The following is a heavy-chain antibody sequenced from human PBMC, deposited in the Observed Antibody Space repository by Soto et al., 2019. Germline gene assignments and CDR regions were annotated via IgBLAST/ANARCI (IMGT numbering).Heavy chain of an antibody. CDR2: IYTSGST. CDR3: ARGITMVRGVRWYYYYGMAV. J-gene: IGHJ6*02. Sequence: SETLSLTCTVSGGSISSYYWSWIRQPAGKGLEWIGRIYTSGSTNYNPSLKSRVTMSVDTSKNQFSLKLSSVTAADTAVYYCARGITMVRGVRWYYYYGMAVCGQGATVTVSS. V-gene: IGHV4-4*07. CDR1: GGSISSYY. D-gene: IGHD3-10*01.